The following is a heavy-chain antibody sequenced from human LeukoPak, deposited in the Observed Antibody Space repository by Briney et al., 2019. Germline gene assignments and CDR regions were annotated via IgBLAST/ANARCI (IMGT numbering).Heavy chain of an antibody. V-gene: IGHV4-61*02. CDR2: IYTSGST. CDR1: GGSISSGSYY. J-gene: IGHJ3*02. CDR3: SRGGGSDSSPRINAFDI. D-gene: IGHD3-22*01. Sequence: PSETLSLTCTVSGGSISSGSYYWSWIRQPAGKGLEWIGRIYTSGSTNYNPSLKSRVTISVDTSKNQFSLKLSSVTAADTAVYYCSRGGGSDSSPRINAFDIWGQGTMLTVSS.